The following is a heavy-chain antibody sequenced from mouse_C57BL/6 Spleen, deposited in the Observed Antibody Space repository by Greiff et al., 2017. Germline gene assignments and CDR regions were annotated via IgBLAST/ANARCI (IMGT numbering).Heavy chain of an antibody. CDR1: GYTFTDYE. Sequence: QVQLQQSGAELVRPGASVTLSCKASGYTFTDYEMHWVKQTPVHGLEWIGAIDPETGGTAYNQKFKGKAILTADKSSSTAYMELRSLTSEDSAVYYCTRGHYGSSPYYFDYWGQGTTLTVSS. J-gene: IGHJ2*01. CDR3: TRGHYGSSPYYFDY. V-gene: IGHV1-15*01. D-gene: IGHD1-1*01. CDR2: IDPETGGT.